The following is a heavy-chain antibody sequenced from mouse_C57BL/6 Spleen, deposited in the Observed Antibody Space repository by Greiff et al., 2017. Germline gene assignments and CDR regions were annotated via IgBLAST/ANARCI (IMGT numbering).Heavy chain of an antibody. CDR1: EYEFPSHD. CDR2: INSDGGST. V-gene: IGHV5-2*01. Sequence: DVMLVESGGGLVQPGESLKLSCESNEYEFPSHDMSWVRKTPEKRLELVAAINSDGGSTYYPDTMERRFIISRDNTKKTLYLQMSSLRSEDTALYYCAREGSYYGGWYFDVWGTGTTVTVSS. CDR3: AREGSYYGGWYFDV. J-gene: IGHJ1*03. D-gene: IGHD1-1*01.